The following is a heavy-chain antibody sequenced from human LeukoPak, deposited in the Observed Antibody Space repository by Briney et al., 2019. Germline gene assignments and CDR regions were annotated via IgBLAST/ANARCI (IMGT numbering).Heavy chain of an antibody. CDR3: ARNITSVIPAGYFDY. CDR1: GGSIGSGRYY. V-gene: IGHV4-39*01. D-gene: IGHD2-2*01. J-gene: IGHJ4*02. CDR2: IYNTWST. Sequence: PSETLSLTCSVSGGSIGSGRYYWAWLRQPPGKGLEWIGSIYNTWSTSYNPSLKSRVTMSVDTSKNQFSLRLSSVTAADTAVYYCARNITSVIPAGYFDYWGQGTLVTVSS.